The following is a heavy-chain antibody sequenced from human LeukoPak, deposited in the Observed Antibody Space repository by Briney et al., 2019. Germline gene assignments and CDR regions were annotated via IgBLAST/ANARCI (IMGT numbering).Heavy chain of an antibody. Sequence: ASVKASCKASGYTFTSYDINWVRQATGQGLEWMGWMNTNSGNTGYAQKFQGRVTMPRNTSISTAYMELSSLRSEDTAVYYCALAERAYYYYYYMDVWGKGTTVTVSS. J-gene: IGHJ6*03. CDR3: ALAERAYYYYYYMDV. D-gene: IGHD6-13*01. CDR2: MNTNSGNT. V-gene: IGHV1-8*01. CDR1: GYTFTSYD.